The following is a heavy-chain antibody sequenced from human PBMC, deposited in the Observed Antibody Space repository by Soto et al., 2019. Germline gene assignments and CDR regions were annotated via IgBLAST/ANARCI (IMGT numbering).Heavy chain of an antibody. CDR1: GVSISSGY. Sequence: QVQLQESGPGLVKPSETLSLTCIVSGVSISSGYCTWIRQSPGKGLEWIGYMSHNVLRHYRASLQSRLTMSVETSKNPFSLNLTSVTAADTAIYCCATSNTTCPGCYSWGQGTLVTVSS. D-gene: IGHD1-26*01. CDR3: ATSNTTCPGCYS. J-gene: IGHJ5*02. V-gene: IGHV4-59*01. CDR2: MSHNVLR.